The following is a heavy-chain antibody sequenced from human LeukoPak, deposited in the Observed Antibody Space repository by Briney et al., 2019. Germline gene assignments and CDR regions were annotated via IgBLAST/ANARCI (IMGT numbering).Heavy chain of an antibody. CDR2: IYHTGST. D-gene: IGHD6-13*01. V-gene: IGHV4-4*02. CDR3: ARDLYSSRTNDAFVI. Sequence: SETLSLTCAVPGGSISSSNWWSWVRQPPGKGLEWIGEIYHTGSTNYNPSLKSRVTIPVDTAKNQFSLKLSSVTAADTAVYYCARDLYSSRTNDAFVIWGQGTMVTVSS. J-gene: IGHJ3*02. CDR1: GGSISSSNW.